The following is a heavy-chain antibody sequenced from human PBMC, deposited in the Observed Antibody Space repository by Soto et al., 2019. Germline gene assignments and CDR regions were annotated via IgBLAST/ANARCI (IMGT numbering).Heavy chain of an antibody. CDR3: ARGGGVGVAVSAAFDM. Sequence: QLHLVQSGAVVKKPGASVTVSCSASGYPVTAYYMPWVRQAPGRGLEWMGGINPATGAAKYTQTFQGRVTMTRATSPSTGFMELSGLTSEDTAGFYCARGGGVGVAVSAAFDMWGQGTLVIVSS. CDR2: INPATGAA. J-gene: IGHJ3*02. D-gene: IGHD3-3*01. CDR1: GYPVTAYY. V-gene: IGHV1-2*02.